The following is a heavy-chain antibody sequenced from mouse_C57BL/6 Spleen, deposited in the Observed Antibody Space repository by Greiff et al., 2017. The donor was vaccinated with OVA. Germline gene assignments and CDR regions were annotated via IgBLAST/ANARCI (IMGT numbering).Heavy chain of an antibody. D-gene: IGHD2-4*01. J-gene: IGHJ4*01. Sequence: QVHVKQSGAELARPGASVKMSCKASGYTFTSYTMHWVKQRPGQGLEWIGYINPSSGYTKYNQKFKDKATLTADKSSSTAYMQLSSLTSEDSAVYYCAREGGLRQGVMDYWGQGTSVTVSS. CDR3: AREGGLRQGVMDY. V-gene: IGHV1-4*01. CDR1: GYTFTSYT. CDR2: INPSSGYT.